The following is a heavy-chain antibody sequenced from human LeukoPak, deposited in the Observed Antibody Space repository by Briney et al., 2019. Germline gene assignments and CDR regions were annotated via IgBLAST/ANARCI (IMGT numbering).Heavy chain of an antibody. CDR2: INNSGGNT. Sequence: GGSLRLSCAASGFTFTNYGMNWVRQAPGKGLEWVSVINNSGGNTFYADSVKGRFIISRDNSKNTLYLQMSRLRAEDTAVYYCARSLKWNLVGFDYWGQGTLVTVSS. J-gene: IGHJ4*02. CDR3: ARSLKWNLVGFDY. V-gene: IGHV3-23*01. CDR1: GFTFTNYG. D-gene: IGHD1-1*01.